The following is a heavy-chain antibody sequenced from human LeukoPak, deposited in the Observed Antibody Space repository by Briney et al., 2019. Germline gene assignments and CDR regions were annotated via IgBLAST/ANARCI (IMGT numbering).Heavy chain of an antibody. J-gene: IGHJ4*02. CDR1: GYTFTSYY. D-gene: IGHD4-17*01. CDR2: INPSGGST. Sequence: ASVKVSCKASGYTFTSYYMHWVRQAPGQGLEWMGIINPSGGSTSYAQKFQGRVTMTRDMSASTVYMELSSLRSEDTAVYYCAKDRYGDYSLNYWGQGTLVTVSS. CDR3: AKDRYGDYSLNY. V-gene: IGHV1-46*01.